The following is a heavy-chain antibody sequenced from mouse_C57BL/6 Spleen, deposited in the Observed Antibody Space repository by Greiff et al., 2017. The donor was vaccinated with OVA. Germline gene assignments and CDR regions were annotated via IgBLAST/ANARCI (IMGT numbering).Heavy chain of an antibody. V-gene: IGHV2-2*01. Sequence: QVQLQQSGPGLVQPSQTLSITCTVSGFSLTSSGVHLVRQSPGKGLEWLGVIWSGGSTDYNAAFIPKLSIRKDNYKSQDFVKMNSLQADDTAIYSCARNWDDYYAMDYWGQGTSVTVFS. CDR3: ARNWDDYYAMDY. CDR2: IWSGGST. CDR1: GFSLTSSG. J-gene: IGHJ4*01. D-gene: IGHD4-1*01.